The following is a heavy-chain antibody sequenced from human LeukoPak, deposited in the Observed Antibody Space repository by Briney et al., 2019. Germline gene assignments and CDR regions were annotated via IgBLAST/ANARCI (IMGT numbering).Heavy chain of an antibody. Sequence: GGSLRLSCAASGFTFDDYAMDWVRQAPGKGLEWVSGISWNSGSIGYADSVKGRFTISRDNAKNSLYLQMNSLRAEDTALYYCASRYSSGFDYWGQGTLVTVSS. CDR1: GFTFDDYA. J-gene: IGHJ4*02. D-gene: IGHD6-19*01. V-gene: IGHV3-9*01. CDR2: ISWNSGSI. CDR3: ASRYSSGFDY.